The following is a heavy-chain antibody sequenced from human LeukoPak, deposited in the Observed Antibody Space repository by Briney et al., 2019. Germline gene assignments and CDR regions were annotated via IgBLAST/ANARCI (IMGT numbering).Heavy chain of an antibody. CDR3: ARGYYYYGMDV. CDR2: IYHSGST. J-gene: IGHJ6*02. CDR1: GGSISSGGYS. V-gene: IGHV4-30-2*01. Sequence: PSQTLSLTCAVSGGSISSGGYSWSWIRQPPGKGLEWIGYIYHSGSTYYNPSLKSRVTISVDRSKNQFSLKLSSVTAADTAVYYCARGYYYYGMDVWGQGTMVTVSS.